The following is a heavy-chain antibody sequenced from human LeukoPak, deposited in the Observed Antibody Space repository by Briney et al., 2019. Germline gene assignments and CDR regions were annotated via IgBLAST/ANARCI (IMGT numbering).Heavy chain of an antibody. D-gene: IGHD3-16*01. CDR1: VFTFSRYT. Sequence: GGSLRLSCSASVFTFSRYTMNWVRQAPGKGLGWVSVISGSGNSTYYADFVKGRFTISRDNSKNTLYLQINSMRDEDTVVYYCATARGSSAYSDPNYWGQGSLVTVSS. V-gene: IGHV3-23*01. CDR3: ATARGSSAYSDPNY. CDR2: ISGSGNST. J-gene: IGHJ4*02.